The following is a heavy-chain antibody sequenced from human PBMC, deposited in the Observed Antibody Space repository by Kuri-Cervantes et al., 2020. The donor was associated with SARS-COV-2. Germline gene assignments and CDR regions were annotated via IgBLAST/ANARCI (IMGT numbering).Heavy chain of an antibody. Sequence: ASVKVSCKASGYTFTSYYMHWVRQAPGQGLEWMGIINPSGGSTSYAQKFQGRVTITADKSTSTAYMELSSLRSEDTAVYYCARDAAADNLSDYWGQGTLVTVSS. V-gene: IGHV1-46*01. CDR3: ARDAAADNLSDY. D-gene: IGHD6-13*01. CDR2: INPSGGST. J-gene: IGHJ4*02. CDR1: GYTFTSYY.